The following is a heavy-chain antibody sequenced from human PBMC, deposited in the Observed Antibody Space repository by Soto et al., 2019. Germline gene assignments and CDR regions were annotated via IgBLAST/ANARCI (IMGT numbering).Heavy chain of an antibody. Sequence: QVQLVQSGAEVKKPGASVKVSCKASGYTFTSYGISWVRQAPGQGLEWMGWISAYNGNTNYAQKRQGRVTMTTDTSTSTDYMELRSLRSDDTAVYYCARAGDGAYSSGEQEGYWGQGTLVTVSS. J-gene: IGHJ4*02. CDR1: GYTFTSYG. CDR2: ISAYNGNT. V-gene: IGHV1-18*01. CDR3: ARAGDGAYSSGEQEGY. D-gene: IGHD6-19*01.